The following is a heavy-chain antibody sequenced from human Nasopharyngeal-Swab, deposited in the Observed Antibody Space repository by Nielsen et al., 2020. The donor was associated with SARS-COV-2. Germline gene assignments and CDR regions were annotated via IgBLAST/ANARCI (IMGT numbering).Heavy chain of an antibody. Sequence: SETLSLTCTVSGGSISSYYWSWIRQPPGKGLEWIGYIFYSGSTNYNPSLKSRVTISVHTSKNQFSLRLSSVTAADTAVYYCARDKWLLTHWGQGTLVTVSS. CDR3: ARDKWLLTH. J-gene: IGHJ4*02. CDR1: GGSISSYY. D-gene: IGHD3-22*01. V-gene: IGHV4-59*13. CDR2: IFYSGST.